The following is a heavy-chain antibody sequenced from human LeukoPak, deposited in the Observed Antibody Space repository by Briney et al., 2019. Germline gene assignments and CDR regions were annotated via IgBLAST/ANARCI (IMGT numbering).Heavy chain of an antibody. V-gene: IGHV5-10-1*01. CDR1: GYSFTSYW. CDR2: IDPSDSYT. D-gene: IGHD3-10*01. J-gene: IGHJ4*02. Sequence: NAGEYLKISCKGSGYSFTSYWISWVRQMPGKGLEWMGRIDPSDSYTNYSPSFQGHVTISADKSISTAYLQWSSLKASDTAMYYCARWGSGKDYWGQGTLVTVSS. CDR3: ARWGSGKDY.